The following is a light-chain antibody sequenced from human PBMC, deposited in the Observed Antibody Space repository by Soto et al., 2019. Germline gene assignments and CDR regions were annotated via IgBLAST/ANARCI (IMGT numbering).Light chain of an antibody. Sequence: DIQMTQSPSSLSASVGDSVTITCRASQSIGAYLTWYLQKPGKAPKLLIYAASSLQSGVPSRFSGSGSGTQFTLTISSLQPEDFATYYCQQSYSTPRTFGQGTRVDIK. CDR1: QSIGAY. J-gene: IGKJ1*01. CDR2: AAS. CDR3: QQSYSTPRT. V-gene: IGKV1-39*01.